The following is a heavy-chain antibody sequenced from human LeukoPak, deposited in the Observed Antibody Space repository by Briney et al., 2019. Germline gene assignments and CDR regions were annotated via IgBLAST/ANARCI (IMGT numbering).Heavy chain of an antibody. CDR1: GGSISSYY. D-gene: IGHD3-3*01. Sequence: SETLSLTCTVSGGSISSYYWSWIRQPPGKGLEWIGSIYYSGSTYYNPSLKSRVTISVDTSKNQFSLKLSSVTAADTAVYYCARQYYDFWSGETDAFDIWGQGTMVTVSS. CDR3: ARQYYDFWSGETDAFDI. CDR2: IYYSGST. V-gene: IGHV4-39*01. J-gene: IGHJ3*02.